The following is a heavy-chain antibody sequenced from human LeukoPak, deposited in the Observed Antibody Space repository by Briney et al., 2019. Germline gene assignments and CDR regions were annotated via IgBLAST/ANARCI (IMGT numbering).Heavy chain of an antibody. V-gene: IGHV3-66*01. CDR3: ARDPNYYDSSGPDDY. CDR1: GFSVSAIY. D-gene: IGHD3-22*01. Sequence: SGGSLRLSCTVSGFSVSAIYLSWVRQVPGKGLQWVSGIYSAGTSFHAESLEGRFTVSRDNAKNSLYLQMNSLRAEDTAVYYCARDPNYYDSSGPDDYWGQGTLVTVSS. CDR2: IYSAGTS. J-gene: IGHJ4*02.